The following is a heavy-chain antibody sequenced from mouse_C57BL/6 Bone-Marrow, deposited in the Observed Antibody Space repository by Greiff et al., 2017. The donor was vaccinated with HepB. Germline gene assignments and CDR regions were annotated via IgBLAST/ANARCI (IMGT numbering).Heavy chain of an antibody. CDR2: INPGSGGT. V-gene: IGHV1-54*01. D-gene: IGHD1-1*01. CDR3: TRRTTVPYYFDY. Sequence: QVQLQQSGAELVRPGTSVKVSCKASGYAFTNYLIEWVKQRPGQGLEWIGVINPGSGGTNYNEKFKGKATLTADKSSSTAYMQLSSLTSEDSAVYYCTRRTTVPYYFDYWGQGTTLTVSS. CDR1: GYAFTNYL. J-gene: IGHJ2*01.